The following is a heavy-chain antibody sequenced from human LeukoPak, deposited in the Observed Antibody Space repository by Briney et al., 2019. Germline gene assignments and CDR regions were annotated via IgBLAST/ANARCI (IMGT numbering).Heavy chain of an antibody. D-gene: IGHD3-10*01. CDR3: SKDLTSDFGGDLDP. CDR1: GFTFSSYA. CDR2: ISGSGGST. V-gene: IGHV3-23*01. J-gene: IGHJ5*02. Sequence: GGSLRLSCTASGFTFSSYAMSWVRQAPGKGLEWVSAISGSGGSTYYADSVKGRFTISRDNSKNTLYLQMNSLRVEDAAVYYCSKDLTSDFGGDLDPWGQGTLVTVSS.